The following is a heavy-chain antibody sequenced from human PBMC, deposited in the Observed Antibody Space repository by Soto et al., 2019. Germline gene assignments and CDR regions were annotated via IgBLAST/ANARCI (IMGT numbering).Heavy chain of an antibody. CDR3: ARDLTCSSTSCYVSEAFDI. Sequence: ASVKVSCKASGYTFTSYGISWVRQAPGQGLDWMGWISAYNGNTNYAQKLQGRVTMTTDTSTSTAYMELRSLRSDDTAVYYCARDLTCSSTSCYVSEAFDIWGQGTMVTVSS. CDR2: ISAYNGNT. CDR1: GYTFTSYG. D-gene: IGHD2-2*01. V-gene: IGHV1-18*01. J-gene: IGHJ3*02.